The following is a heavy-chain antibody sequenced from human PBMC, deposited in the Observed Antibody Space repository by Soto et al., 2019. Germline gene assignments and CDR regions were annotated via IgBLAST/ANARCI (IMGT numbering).Heavy chain of an antibody. CDR3: GALCSSTWCYGMDV. D-gene: IGHD2-2*01. J-gene: IGHJ6*02. CDR1: GGSISSYC. V-gene: IGHV4-59*01. Sequence: SETLSLTCTVSGGSISSYCWSWIRRPPGKGLEWIGDIFYTGSTNYNPSLKSRVTISVDTSKNQFSLKLSSVTAADTAVYYCGALCSSTWCYGMDVWGQGTTVTVSS. CDR2: IFYTGST.